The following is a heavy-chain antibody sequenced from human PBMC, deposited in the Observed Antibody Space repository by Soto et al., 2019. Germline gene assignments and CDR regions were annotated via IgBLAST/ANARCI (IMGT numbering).Heavy chain of an antibody. Sequence: HPGGSLRLSCAASGFTFSSYAMSWVRQAPGKGLEWVSSISGSGGSTYYADSVKGRFTISRDNSKNTLHLQMNSLRAEDTAVYYCAKVRAVPITIFGGPQNYWGQGTLVTVSS. CDR2: ISGSGGST. CDR3: AKVRAVPITIFGGPQNY. J-gene: IGHJ4*02. D-gene: IGHD3-3*01. V-gene: IGHV3-23*01. CDR1: GFTFSSYA.